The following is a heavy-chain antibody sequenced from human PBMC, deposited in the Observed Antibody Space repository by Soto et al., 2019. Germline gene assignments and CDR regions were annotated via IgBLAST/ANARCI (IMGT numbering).Heavy chain of an antibody. CDR3: ARRYGGNFDY. CDR1: GGSISSYY. J-gene: IGHJ4*02. V-gene: IGHV4-59*01. Sequence: SETLSLTCTVSGGSISSYYRSWLRQPPGKGLEWIGYIYYSGSTNYNPSLKSRVTISVDTSKNQFSLKLSSVTAADTAVYYCARRYGGNFDYWGQGTLVTVSS. D-gene: IGHD2-15*01. CDR2: IYYSGST.